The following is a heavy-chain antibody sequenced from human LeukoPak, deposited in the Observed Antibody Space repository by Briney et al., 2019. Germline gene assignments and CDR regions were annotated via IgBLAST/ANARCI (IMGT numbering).Heavy chain of an antibody. CDR2: ISSSGSTI. D-gene: IGHD6-19*01. CDR3: ARDSKAVAGTFDY. CDR1: GFTFSDYY. Sequence: PGGSLRLSCAASGFTFSDYYMSWIRQAPGKGLEWVSYISSSGSTIYYADSVKGRFTISRDNAKNSLYLQMNSLRAVDTAVYYCARDSKAVAGTFDYWGQGTLVTVSS. V-gene: IGHV3-11*04. J-gene: IGHJ4*02.